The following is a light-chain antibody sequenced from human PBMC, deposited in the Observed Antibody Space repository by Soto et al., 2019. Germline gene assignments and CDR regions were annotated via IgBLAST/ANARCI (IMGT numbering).Light chain of an antibody. CDR1: QSVTNSF. Sequence: EIVLAQSPCTLSLSPGERSALSCISSQSVTNSFLAWYQQKPGQAPRLLIYDASSRATGIPDRFSGGGSGTDFTLTISRLEPEDFAVYYCQQFSSYPLTFGGGTKVDIK. J-gene: IGKJ4*01. CDR2: DAS. V-gene: IGKV3-20*01. CDR3: QQFSSYPLT.